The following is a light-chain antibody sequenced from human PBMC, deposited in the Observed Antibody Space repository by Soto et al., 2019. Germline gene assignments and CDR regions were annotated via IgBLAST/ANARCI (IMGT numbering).Light chain of an antibody. J-gene: IGLJ1*01. V-gene: IGLV2-8*01. CDR2: EVN. Sequence: QSALTQPPSASGSPAQSVTISCTGTSSDVGGYNFVSWYQQHPGKAPKLMIYEVNKRPSGVPNRFSGSKSGNTASLTVSGLQAEDEADYYCSSYAGNNNRYVFGTGTKLTVL. CDR1: SSDVGGYNF. CDR3: SSYAGNNNRYV.